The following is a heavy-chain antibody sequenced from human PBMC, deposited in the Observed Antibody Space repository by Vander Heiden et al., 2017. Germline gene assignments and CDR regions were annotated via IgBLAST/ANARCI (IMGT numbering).Heavy chain of an antibody. D-gene: IGHD2-15*01. CDR3: AREVVVAATNYGMDV. CDR1: GGSIRSHY. Sequence: QVQLQESGPGLVKPSETLSLTCTVPGGSIRSHYWTWIRQPPGKGLEWIGYIDYSGSTNYNPSLRSRVTISVDTSKNQFSLKLSSVAAADTAVYYCAREVVVAATNYGMDVWGQGTTVTVSS. CDR2: IDYSGST. V-gene: IGHV4-59*11. J-gene: IGHJ6*02.